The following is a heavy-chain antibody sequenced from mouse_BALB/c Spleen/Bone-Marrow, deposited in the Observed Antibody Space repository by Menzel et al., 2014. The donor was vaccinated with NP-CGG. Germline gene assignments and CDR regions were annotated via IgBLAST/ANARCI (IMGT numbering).Heavy chain of an antibody. CDR2: INPSIGYT. V-gene: IGHV1-4*02. D-gene: IGHD1-1*01. CDR1: GYIFTSYT. Sequence: QVQLQQSAAELARSGASVKLSCKASGYIFTSYTIQWIKQRPGQGLEWIGYINPSIGYTEYNQKFKDKTTLTADTSSSTTYMQLSSLTSEDSAVYYCAREGTYYAYFDYWGQGTTLTVSS. J-gene: IGHJ2*01. CDR3: AREGTYYAYFDY.